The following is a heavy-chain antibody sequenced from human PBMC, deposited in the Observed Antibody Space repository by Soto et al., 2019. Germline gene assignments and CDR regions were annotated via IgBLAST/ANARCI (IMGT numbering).Heavy chain of an antibody. J-gene: IGHJ4*02. CDR1: GGSISSSSYY. Sequence: QLQLQESGPGLVKPSETLSLTCTVSGGSISSSSYYWGWIRQPPGKGLEWIGSIYYSGSTYYNPSLKSRVTISVDTSKNQFSLKLSSVTAADTAVYYCARHYFKPNSSDWYDPPGGGFDYWGQGTLVTVSS. D-gene: IGHD6-19*01. V-gene: IGHV4-39*01. CDR3: ARHYFKPNSSDWYDPPGGGFDY. CDR2: IYYSGST.